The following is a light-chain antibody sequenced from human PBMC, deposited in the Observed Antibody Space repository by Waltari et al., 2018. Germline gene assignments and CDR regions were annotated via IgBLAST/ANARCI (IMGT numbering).Light chain of an antibody. CDR3: LVSYSGSWV. CDR1: TGPVTRYHY. CDR2: DTS. Sequence: QAVVTQEPSLTVSPGGTVTRTCGSSTGPVTRYHYPSWFQQKPGQVPRTLIYDTSNKQSWTPARFSGSLLGVKAALTLSGARPEDEAEYFCLVSYSGSWVFGGWTRLTVL. J-gene: IGLJ3*02. V-gene: IGLV7-46*01.